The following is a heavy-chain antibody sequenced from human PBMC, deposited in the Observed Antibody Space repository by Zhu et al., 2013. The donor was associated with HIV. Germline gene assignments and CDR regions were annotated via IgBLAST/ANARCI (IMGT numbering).Heavy chain of an antibody. J-gene: IGHJ5*02. Sequence: QVQLVQSGAEVKKPGASVKVSCKASGYTFTSYGISWVRQAPGQGLEWMGWISAYNGNTNYAQKLQGRVTMTTDTSTSTAYMELRSLRSDDTAVYYCARAVPAAIAQRSPHWKTRFDPWGQGTLVTVSS. CDR2: ISAYNGNT. V-gene: IGHV1-18*04. D-gene: IGHD2-2*02. CDR3: ARAVPAAIAQRSPHWKTRFDP. CDR1: GYTFTSYG.